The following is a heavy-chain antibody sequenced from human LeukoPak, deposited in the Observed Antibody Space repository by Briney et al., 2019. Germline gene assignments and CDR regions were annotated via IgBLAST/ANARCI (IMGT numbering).Heavy chain of an antibody. J-gene: IGHJ4*02. CDR2: IIPIFGTA. D-gene: IGHD3-22*01. CDR1: GGTFSSYA. Sequence: GASVKVSCKASGGTFSSYAISWVRQAPGQGLEWMGGIIPIFGTANYAQKFQGRVTITTDESTSTAYMELSSLRSEDTAVYCCAREGYDSSGYYGYWGQGTLVTVSS. V-gene: IGHV1-69*05. CDR3: AREGYDSSGYYGY.